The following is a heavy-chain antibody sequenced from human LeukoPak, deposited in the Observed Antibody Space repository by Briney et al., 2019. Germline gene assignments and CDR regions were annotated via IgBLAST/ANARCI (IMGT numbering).Heavy chain of an antibody. D-gene: IGHD3-16*02. J-gene: IGHJ6*03. V-gene: IGHV1-8*01. CDR1: GYTFTRYD. CDR3: ARAVNYYYYYMDV. CDR2: MNPNSGIT. Sequence: ASVKVSCKASGYTFTRYDIHWVRQATGQGLEWMGWMNPNSGITGYAQKFHDRVTMTRNTSISTAFMELSSLRSEDTGVYFCARAVNYYYYYMDVWGEGTTVTVSS.